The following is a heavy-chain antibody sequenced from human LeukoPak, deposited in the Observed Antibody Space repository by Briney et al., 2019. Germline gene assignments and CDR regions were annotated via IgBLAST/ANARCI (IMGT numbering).Heavy chain of an antibody. CDR3: ARDSWPTYYYDSSGYGADFDY. Sequence: GGSLRLSCAASGFTFSSYWMSWVRQAPGKGLKWVANIKQDGSEKYYVDSVKGRFTTSRDNAKNSLYLQMNSLRAEDTAVYYCARDSWPTYYYDSSGYGADFDYWGQGTLVTVSS. J-gene: IGHJ4*02. V-gene: IGHV3-7*01. D-gene: IGHD3-22*01. CDR1: GFTFSSYW. CDR2: IKQDGSEK.